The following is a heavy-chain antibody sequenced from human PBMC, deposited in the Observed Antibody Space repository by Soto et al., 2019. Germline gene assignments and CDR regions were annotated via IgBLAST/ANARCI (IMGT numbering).Heavy chain of an antibody. CDR3: XXXXXXXVAGTQGFDY. CDR2: ISSSSSYI. Sequence: EVQLVESGGGLVKPGGSLRLSCAASGFTFSSYSMNWVRQAPGKGLEWVSSISSSSSYIYYADSVKGRFTIARDNAKNSLYXXXXXXXXXXXXXXXXXXXXXXXVAGTQGFDYWGLGTLVTVSS. J-gene: IGHJ4*02. V-gene: IGHV3-21*01. D-gene: IGHD6-19*01. CDR1: GFTFSSYS.